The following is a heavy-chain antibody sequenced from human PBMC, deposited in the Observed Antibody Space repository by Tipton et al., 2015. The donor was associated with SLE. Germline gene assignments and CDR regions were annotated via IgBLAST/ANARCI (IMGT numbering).Heavy chain of an antibody. Sequence: LRLSCAASGFTFSSYAMSWVRQAPGKGLEWVGEINHSGSTNYNPSLKSRVTISVDTSKNQFSLKLSSVTAADTAVYYCARGAGDYFDYWGQGTLVTVSS. CDR3: ARGAGDYFDY. CDR1: GFTFSSYA. D-gene: IGHD3-10*01. CDR2: INHSGST. V-gene: IGHV4-34*01. J-gene: IGHJ4*02.